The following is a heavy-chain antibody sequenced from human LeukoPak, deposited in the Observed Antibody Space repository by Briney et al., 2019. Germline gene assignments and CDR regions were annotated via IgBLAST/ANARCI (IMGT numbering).Heavy chain of an antibody. Sequence: GGSLRLSCAASGFTFDDYGMSWVRQAPGKGLEWVSGINWNGGSTGYADSVKGRFTISRDNAKNSLYLKMNSLRAEDTALYYCARAYSSSSFFDYWGQGTLVTVSS. CDR1: GFTFDDYG. V-gene: IGHV3-20*04. CDR2: INWNGGST. J-gene: IGHJ4*02. CDR3: ARAYSSSSFFDY. D-gene: IGHD6-6*01.